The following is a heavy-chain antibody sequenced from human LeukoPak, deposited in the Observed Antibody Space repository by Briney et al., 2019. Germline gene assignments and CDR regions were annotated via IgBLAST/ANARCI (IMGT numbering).Heavy chain of an antibody. CDR1: GGSISSYY. CDR2: IYTSGST. Sequence: SETLSLTYTVSGGSISSYYWSWIRQPAGKGLEWIGRIYTSGSTNYNPSLKSRVTMSVDTSKNQFSLKLSSVTAADTAVYYCARGISSSWYRHNWFDPWGQGTLVTVSS. CDR3: ARGISSSWYRHNWFDP. V-gene: IGHV4-4*07. D-gene: IGHD6-13*01. J-gene: IGHJ5*02.